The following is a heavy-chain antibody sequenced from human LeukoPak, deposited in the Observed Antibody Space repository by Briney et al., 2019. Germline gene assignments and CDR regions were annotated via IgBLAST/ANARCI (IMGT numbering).Heavy chain of an antibody. CDR1: GGSISGYY. V-gene: IGHV4-59*01. J-gene: IGHJ4*02. D-gene: IGHD3-22*01. Sequence: SETLSLTCTVSGGSISGYYCSWIRQPPGKGLEWIGYIYYSGSTNYNPSLKSRVTLSVDTSKNQFSLKLSSVTVADTAVYYCARGYYDSSGYYRGFDYWGQGTLVTVSS. CDR3: ARGYYDSSGYYRGFDY. CDR2: IYYSGST.